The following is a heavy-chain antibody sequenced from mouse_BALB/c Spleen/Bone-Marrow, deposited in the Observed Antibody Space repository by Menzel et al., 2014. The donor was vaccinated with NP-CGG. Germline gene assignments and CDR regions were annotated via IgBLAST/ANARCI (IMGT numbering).Heavy chain of an antibody. CDR3: ARERYDYDWKDY. Sequence: QVQLQQSGAELVKPGASVKLSCKASGYTFTSYWMHWVKQRPGQGLEWIGEINPSNGRTNYNEKFKSKATLTVDKSSSTAYMQLSSLTSADSAVYYCARERYDYDWKDYWGQGTTLTVSS. J-gene: IGHJ2*01. V-gene: IGHV1S81*02. CDR2: INPSNGRT. CDR1: GYTFTSYW. D-gene: IGHD2-4*01.